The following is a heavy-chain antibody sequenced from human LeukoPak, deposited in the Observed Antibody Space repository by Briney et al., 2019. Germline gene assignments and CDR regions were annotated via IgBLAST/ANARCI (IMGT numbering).Heavy chain of an antibody. V-gene: IGHV1-2*02. D-gene: IGHD2-8*01. Sequence: ASVQVSCKASGYSFTEHYIYWVRQAPGQGLEWVGRIDCNSGDANSAQQLQGRVTMTRDTSVSTAYMDLSSVTSDDSAVYFCARSAGHCSNGICFTDYYMDVWGRGTTVTVSS. CDR3: ARSAGHCSNGICFTDYYMDV. CDR2: IDCNSGDA. CDR1: GYSFTEHY. J-gene: IGHJ6*03.